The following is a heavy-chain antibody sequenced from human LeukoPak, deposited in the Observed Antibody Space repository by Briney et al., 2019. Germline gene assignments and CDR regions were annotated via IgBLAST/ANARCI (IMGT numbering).Heavy chain of an antibody. J-gene: IGHJ5*02. V-gene: IGHV1-8*01. Sequence: ASVRVSCKASGYTFTSYDINWVRQAPGQGLEWMGWMNPNSGNTGYAQKFQGRVTMTRNTSISTAYMELSSLRSEDTAVYYCARGNGSSSWRFNWFDPWGQGTLVTVSS. CDR3: ARGNGSSSWRFNWFDP. CDR2: MNPNSGNT. CDR1: GYTFTSYD. D-gene: IGHD6-13*01.